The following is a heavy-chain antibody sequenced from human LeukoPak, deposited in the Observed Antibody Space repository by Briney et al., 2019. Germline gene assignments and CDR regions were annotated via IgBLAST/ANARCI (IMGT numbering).Heavy chain of an antibody. V-gene: IGHV3-30*02. Sequence: AGSLRLSCAASGFTFSSYGMHWVRQAPGKGLEWVAFIRYDGSNKYYADSVKGRFTISRDNSKNTLYLQLNSLRAEDTAVYYCAKDPSEYYYYYYMDVWGKGTTVTISS. CDR3: AKDPSEYYYYYYMDV. CDR1: GFTFSSYG. J-gene: IGHJ6*03. CDR2: IRYDGSNK.